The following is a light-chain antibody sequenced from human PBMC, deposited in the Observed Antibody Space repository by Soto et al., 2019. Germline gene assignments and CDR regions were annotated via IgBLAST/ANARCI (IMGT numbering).Light chain of an antibody. Sequence: QSALTQPASVSGSPGQSITISCTGTSSDVGGYNYVSWYQQHPGKAPKLMIYDVNNRPSGVSNRFSGSKSGNTASLTISGLQADDEADYYCSSYTGSSTYVVFGGGTQLTVL. CDR1: SSDVGGYNY. CDR3: SSYTGSSTYVV. J-gene: IGLJ2*01. CDR2: DVN. V-gene: IGLV2-14*01.